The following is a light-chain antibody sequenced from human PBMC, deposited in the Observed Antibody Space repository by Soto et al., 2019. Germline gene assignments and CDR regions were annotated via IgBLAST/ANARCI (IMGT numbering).Light chain of an antibody. V-gene: IGKV1-5*01. Sequence: DIQMTQSPSTLSASVGDRVSITCRSSQSISRWLAWFQQIPGQAPKVLIYDASTLQSGVPSRFSGSGSGTEFTLTITGLQPDDFATYYCQQYSAYPWTVGQGSKVEVK. CDR3: QQYSAYPWT. J-gene: IGKJ1*01. CDR1: QSISRW. CDR2: DAS.